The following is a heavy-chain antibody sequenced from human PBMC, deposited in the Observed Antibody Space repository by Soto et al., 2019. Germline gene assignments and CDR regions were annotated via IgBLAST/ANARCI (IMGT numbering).Heavy chain of an antibody. J-gene: IGHJ4*02. V-gene: IGHV3-30*18. CDR3: ANGPFPYSDETSYFDY. CDR1: GFTFSSYA. CDR2: ISYDGSNK. Sequence: QVQLVESGGGVVQPGRSLRLSCAASGFTFSSYAMHWVRQAPGKGLEWVAVISYDGSNKYYADSVKGRFTISSDNSKNTLYLQMNILRAEDTAVYYCANGPFPYSDETSYFDYWGQGTLVTVSS. D-gene: IGHD5-18*01.